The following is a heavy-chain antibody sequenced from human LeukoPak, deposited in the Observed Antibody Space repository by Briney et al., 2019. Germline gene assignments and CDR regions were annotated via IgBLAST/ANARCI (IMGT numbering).Heavy chain of an antibody. Sequence: GGSLRLSCAASGFTFSSYSMNWVRQAPGKGLEWVSSISSSSSYIYYADSVKGRFTISRDNAKNSLYLQMNSLRAEDTAVYYCAREVDYGDYDPLFDYWGQGTLVTVSS. CDR3: AREVDYGDYDPLFDY. V-gene: IGHV3-21*01. J-gene: IGHJ4*02. D-gene: IGHD4-17*01. CDR2: ISSSSSYI. CDR1: GFTFSSYS.